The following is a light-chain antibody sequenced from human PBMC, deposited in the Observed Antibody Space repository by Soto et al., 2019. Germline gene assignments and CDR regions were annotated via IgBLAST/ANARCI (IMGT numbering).Light chain of an antibody. Sequence: QSALTQPPSASVSPGQSVTISCTGTSSDVGKYDYVSWFQHHPGKAPKLIIYEVSKRPSGDPDRFSGSKSGSTASLTVSWLQTEDEADYYCNSYVAGSNGFGTATNVTVL. CDR1: SSDVGKYDY. J-gene: IGLJ1*01. CDR3: NSYVAGSNG. V-gene: IGLV2-8*01. CDR2: EVS.